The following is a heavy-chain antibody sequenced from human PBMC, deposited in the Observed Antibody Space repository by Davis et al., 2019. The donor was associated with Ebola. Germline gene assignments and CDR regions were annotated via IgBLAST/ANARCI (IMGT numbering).Heavy chain of an antibody. J-gene: IGHJ5*02. Sequence: SETLSLTCAVYGGSLSGYSWSWIRQPPGKGLEWIGEINHSGSTNYNPSLKSRVTLSVDTSKNHFSLRLNSVTAADTAVYYCARRSSSWQRIDPWGQGTLVTVSS. CDR1: GGSLSGYS. CDR3: ARRSSSWQRIDP. D-gene: IGHD6-13*01. CDR2: INHSGST. V-gene: IGHV4-34*01.